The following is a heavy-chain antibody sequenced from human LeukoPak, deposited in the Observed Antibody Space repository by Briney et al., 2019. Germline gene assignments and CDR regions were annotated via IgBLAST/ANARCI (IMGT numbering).Heavy chain of an antibody. CDR2: IIPIFGKA. Sequence: SVKVSCKASGGTFSSYAISWVRQAPGQGLEWMGGIIPIFGKANYAQKFQGRVTITADESTSTAYMALSSLRSEDTAVYYCARDNMAYYDILTGYENWFDPWGQGTLVTVSS. CDR1: GGTFSSYA. J-gene: IGHJ5*02. D-gene: IGHD3-9*01. V-gene: IGHV1-69*13. CDR3: ARDNMAYYDILTGYENWFDP.